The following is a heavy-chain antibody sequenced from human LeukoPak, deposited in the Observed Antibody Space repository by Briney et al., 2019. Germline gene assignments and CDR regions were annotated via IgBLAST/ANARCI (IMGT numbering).Heavy chain of an antibody. Sequence: GESLKISCTGSGYSFTSYWIGWVRQMPGKGLECMGIIYPGDSDTRYSPSFQGQVTISADKSISTAYLQWSSLQASDTAMYYCARRVVTQGYYYYYGMDVWGQGTTVTVSS. CDR2: IYPGDSDT. CDR3: ARRVVTQGYYYYYGMDV. J-gene: IGHJ6*02. V-gene: IGHV5-51*01. D-gene: IGHD4-23*01. CDR1: GYSFTSYW.